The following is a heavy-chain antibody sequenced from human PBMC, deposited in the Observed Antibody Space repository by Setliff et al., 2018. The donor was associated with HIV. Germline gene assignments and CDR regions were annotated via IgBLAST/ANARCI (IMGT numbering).Heavy chain of an antibody. V-gene: IGHV3-15*01. CDR1: GFIFTNAW. CDR3: GKDFNWESGC. J-gene: IGHJ4*02. D-gene: IGHD1-1*01. CDR2: IKSKTDGGTT. Sequence: PGGSLRLSCETSGFIFTNAWMSWVRQAPGKGLEWVGRIKSKTDGGTTDYAAPVKGRFTISRDDSKNTLYLQLNSLRAEDTAMYYCGKDFNWESGCWDQGILVTVSS.